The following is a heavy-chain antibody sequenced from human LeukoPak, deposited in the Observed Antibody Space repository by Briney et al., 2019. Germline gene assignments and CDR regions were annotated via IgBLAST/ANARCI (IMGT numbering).Heavy chain of an antibody. CDR3: ARSRVFRDAFDI. Sequence: GGALRLACAASGFTFSSYGMAWVRQAPGKGLEWVAVIWYDGSNTYYADSVKGRFTISRDNSKNTLYLQMNSLRAEDTAVYYCARSRVFRDAFDIWGQGTMVTVSS. CDR2: IWYDGSNT. CDR1: GFTFSSYG. D-gene: IGHD3-10*02. J-gene: IGHJ3*02. V-gene: IGHV3-33*01.